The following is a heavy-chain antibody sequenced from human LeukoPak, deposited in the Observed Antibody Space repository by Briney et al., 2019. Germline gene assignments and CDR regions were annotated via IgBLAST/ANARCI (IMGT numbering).Heavy chain of an antibody. D-gene: IGHD3-10*01. J-gene: IGHJ6*03. CDR3: ASVRRGFGESSKYYSYYYMDV. V-gene: IGHV4-59*01. Sequence: SETLSLTCTVSGGSISSYYWSWIRQPPGKGLEWIGYIYYSGSSNFNPSLKSRVTISVDTSKNQFSLTLSSVTAADTAVYYCASVRRGFGESSKYYSYYYMDVWGNGTTVPIS. CDR1: GGSISSYY. CDR2: IYYSGSS.